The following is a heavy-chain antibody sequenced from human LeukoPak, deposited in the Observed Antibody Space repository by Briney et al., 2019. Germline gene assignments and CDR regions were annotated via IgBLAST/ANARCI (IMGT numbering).Heavy chain of an antibody. CDR1: GFTFSSNG. D-gene: IGHD6-19*01. Sequence: GGSLRLSCVASGFTFSSNGMHWVRQAPGKGLEWVSVIYSGGSTYYADSVKGRFTISRDNSKNTLYLQMNSLRAEDTAVYYCARTSSSGWQYYYYYYMDVWGKGTTVTVSS. CDR2: IYSGGST. J-gene: IGHJ6*03. CDR3: ARTSSSGWQYYYYYYMDV. V-gene: IGHV3-NL1*01.